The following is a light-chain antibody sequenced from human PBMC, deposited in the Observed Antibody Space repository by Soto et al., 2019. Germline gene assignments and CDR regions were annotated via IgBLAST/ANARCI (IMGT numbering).Light chain of an antibody. V-gene: IGKV3D-15*01. CDR1: QSVTSSS. Sequence: EIVLTQFPGTLSLSPGERATLSCRASQSVTSSSLAWYQQEVGRAPRVLIYGASNRATGIPARFSGSGSGTEFTLTISSLQSEDFAVYYCQQYNNWPQTFGQGTKVDIK. CDR3: QQYNNWPQT. J-gene: IGKJ1*01. CDR2: GAS.